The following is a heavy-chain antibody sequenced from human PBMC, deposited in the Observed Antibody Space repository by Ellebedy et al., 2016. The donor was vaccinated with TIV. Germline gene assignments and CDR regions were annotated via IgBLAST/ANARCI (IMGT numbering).Heavy chain of an antibody. CDR2: IFHSGKT. CDR1: GYSISSGSY. CDR3: ARDSTSGNWYFDL. V-gene: IGHV4-38-2*02. Sequence: SETLSLXCTVSGYSISSGSYWGWIRQPPGKGPEWFGSIFHSGKTYYNPSLRSRVTISVDTSNNQFSLKLSSVTAADTAVYYCARDSTSGNWYFDLWGRGTLVTVSS. J-gene: IGHJ2*01. D-gene: IGHD3-10*01.